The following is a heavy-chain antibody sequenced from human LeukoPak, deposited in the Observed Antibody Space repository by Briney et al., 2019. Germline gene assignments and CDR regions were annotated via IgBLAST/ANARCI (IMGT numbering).Heavy chain of an antibody. V-gene: IGHV3-48*03. CDR3: IPPAAGLRRTISTEYFQH. CDR1: GLTFSSYE. D-gene: IGHD2-2*01. J-gene: IGHJ1*01. Sequence: GGSLRLSCVAAGLTFSSYEMFWVGQAPGKGLEWVAYISSSGETIYYAASVKGRFTVSRDNANKSLYLRMNSLRVEDTAIYYCIPPAAGLRRTISTEYFQHWGQGALVTVSS. CDR2: ISSSGETI.